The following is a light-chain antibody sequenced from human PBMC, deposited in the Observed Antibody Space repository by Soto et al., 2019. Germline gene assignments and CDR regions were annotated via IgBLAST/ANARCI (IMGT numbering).Light chain of an antibody. CDR1: TSDVGAYNY. V-gene: IGLV2-8*01. CDR3: SSYAGSNNFV. Sequence: QSALTQPASVSGSPGQSITISCTGSTSDVGAYNYVSWYKHHPGQAPQLMIYEVSERPSGVPNRFSGSKSSNTASLTVSGLQAEDEADYYCSSYAGSNNFVFGTGTKVTVL. J-gene: IGLJ1*01. CDR2: EVS.